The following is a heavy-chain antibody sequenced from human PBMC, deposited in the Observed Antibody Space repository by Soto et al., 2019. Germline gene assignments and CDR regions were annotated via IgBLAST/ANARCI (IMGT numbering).Heavy chain of an antibody. Sequence: GASVKVSCKASGGTFSSYAISWVRQAPGQGLEWMGGIIPIFGTANYAPKFQGRVTITADESTSTAYMELSSLRSEDTAVYYCLGSSTLPATYSSSWFTRSNYYYYGMDVWGQGTTVTVSS. CDR2: IIPIFGTA. D-gene: IGHD6-13*01. J-gene: IGHJ6*02. V-gene: IGHV1-69*13. CDR1: GGTFSSYA. CDR3: LGSSTLPATYSSSWFTRSNYYYYGMDV.